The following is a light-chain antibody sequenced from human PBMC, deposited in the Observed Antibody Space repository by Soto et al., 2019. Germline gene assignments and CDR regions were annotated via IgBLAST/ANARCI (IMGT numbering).Light chain of an antibody. V-gene: IGKV3-11*01. CDR2: DAF. CDR3: QKYNSALRT. Sequence: EIVLTQSPATLSLSPGERATLSCRASQSVSTYLAWYQQKPGQAPRLLIYDAFNRATGVPARFRGSGSGTDFTLTISGLEPEDVATYYCQKYNSALRTFGQGTKVEIK. CDR1: QSVSTY. J-gene: IGKJ1*01.